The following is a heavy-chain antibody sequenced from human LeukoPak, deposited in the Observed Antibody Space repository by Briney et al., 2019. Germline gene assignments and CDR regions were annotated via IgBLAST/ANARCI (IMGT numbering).Heavy chain of an antibody. D-gene: IGHD5-12*01. CDR2: INRDGSER. J-gene: IGHJ4*02. CDR3: ARARGGYDFDY. CDR1: GFTFSNYW. V-gene: IGHV3-7*03. Sequence: GGSLRLSCAASGFTFSNYWMTWVRQAPGKGLEWVANINRDGSERYYVDSVKGRFTISRDDAKSSLYLQMNSLRAEDTAVYYCARARGGYDFDYWGQGTLVTVSS.